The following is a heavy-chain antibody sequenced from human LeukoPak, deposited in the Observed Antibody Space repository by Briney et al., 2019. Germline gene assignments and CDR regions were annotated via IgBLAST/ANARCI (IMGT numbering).Heavy chain of an antibody. CDR1: GYTFTSYD. J-gene: IGHJ6*02. Sequence: ASVKVSCKASGYTFTSYDINWVRQAPGQGLEWMGWMNPNSGNTGYAQKFQGRVTMTRNTSISTAYMELSSLRSEDTAVYYCARGDTWIQSYRYYGMDVWGQGTTVTVSS. CDR3: ARGDTWIQSYRYYGMDV. V-gene: IGHV1-8*01. D-gene: IGHD5-18*01. CDR2: MNPNSGNT.